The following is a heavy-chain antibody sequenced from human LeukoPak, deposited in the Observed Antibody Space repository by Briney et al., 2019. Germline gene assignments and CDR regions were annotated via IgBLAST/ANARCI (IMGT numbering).Heavy chain of an antibody. CDR2: ISYDGSNK. D-gene: IGHD1-26*01. Sequence: GRSLRLSCAASGFTFSSYAMHWVRQAPGKGLEWVAVISYDGSNKYYADSVKGRFTISRDNSKNTLYLQMNSLRAEDTAVYYCARDQGFGLLDYWGQGTLVTVSS. CDR1: GFTFSSYA. V-gene: IGHV3-30*04. J-gene: IGHJ4*02. CDR3: ARDQGFGLLDY.